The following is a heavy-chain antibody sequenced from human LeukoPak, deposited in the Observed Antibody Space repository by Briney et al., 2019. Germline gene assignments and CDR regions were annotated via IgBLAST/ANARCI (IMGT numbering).Heavy chain of an antibody. D-gene: IGHD4-17*01. V-gene: IGHV3-30*03. J-gene: IGHJ4*02. CDR1: GFTFSNYG. CDR2: ISYDGSNK. Sequence: GGSLRLSCAASGFTFSNYGMHWVRQAPGKGLEWVAVISYDGSNKYYADSVKGRFTISRDNYKNTLYLQMNSLRAEDTALYYCARNRGDPSYFDYWGQGTLVTVSS. CDR3: ARNRGDPSYFDY.